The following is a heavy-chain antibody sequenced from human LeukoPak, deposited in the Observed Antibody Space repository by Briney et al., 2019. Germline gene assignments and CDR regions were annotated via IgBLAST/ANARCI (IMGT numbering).Heavy chain of an antibody. CDR2: ISGSGGST. V-gene: IGHV3-23*01. CDR3: AKDPESYYYDSGGSENWFDP. J-gene: IGHJ5*02. D-gene: IGHD3-22*01. Sequence: GGSLRLSCAASGFTFSSYAMSWVRQAPGKGLEWVSAISGSGGSTYYADSVKGRFTISRDNSKNTLYLQMNSLRAEDTAVYYCAKDPESYYYDSGGSENWFDPWGQGTLVTVSS. CDR1: GFTFSSYA.